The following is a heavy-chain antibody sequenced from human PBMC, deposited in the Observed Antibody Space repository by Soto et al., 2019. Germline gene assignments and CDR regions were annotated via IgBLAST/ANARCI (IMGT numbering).Heavy chain of an antibody. CDR2: IISSSTYT. CDR3: ASLPQQLVDY. D-gene: IGHD6-13*01. J-gene: IGHJ4*02. V-gene: IGHV3-11*06. Sequence: LRLSGAASGXTFSDYYMSCIRQAPGKGLEWVSYIISSSTYTNYEDSVKGRFTISRDNAKNSLYRKMNSLRPEATAVYYCASLPQQLVDYWGQGTLVTVSS. CDR1: GXTFSDYY.